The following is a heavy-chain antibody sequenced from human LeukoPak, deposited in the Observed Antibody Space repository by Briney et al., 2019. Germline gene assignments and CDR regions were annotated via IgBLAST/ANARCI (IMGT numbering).Heavy chain of an antibody. CDR1: GFAFETFA. J-gene: IGHJ3*02. Sequence: GGSLRLSCVASGFAFETFAMHWVRQAPGKGLEWVSLISWTGNSSYYADSAKGRFTVSRDNSRNSLYLQTHSLRIEDTALYYCVKNPTDYNDSYSFHIWGQGTMVTVSS. CDR3: VKNPTDYNDSYSFHI. D-gene: IGHD2-21*02. CDR2: ISWTGNSS. V-gene: IGHV3-43D*03.